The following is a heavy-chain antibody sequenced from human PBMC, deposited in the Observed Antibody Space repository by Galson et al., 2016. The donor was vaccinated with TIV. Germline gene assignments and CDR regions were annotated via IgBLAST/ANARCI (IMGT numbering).Heavy chain of an antibody. J-gene: IGHJ4*02. CDR2: VYPGDSNT. D-gene: IGHD2-21*02. CDR3: ARLIFPYASADY. CDR1: GYSFTNYW. V-gene: IGHV5-51*03. Sequence: QSGAEVKKPGESLQISCEGSGYSFTNYWIGWVRQMPGKGLEWMGIVYPGDSNTRYSPSFQGQVSISADWSISTAYLQWSSLKASDTAMFYCARLIFPYASADYWGQGTLVTVSS.